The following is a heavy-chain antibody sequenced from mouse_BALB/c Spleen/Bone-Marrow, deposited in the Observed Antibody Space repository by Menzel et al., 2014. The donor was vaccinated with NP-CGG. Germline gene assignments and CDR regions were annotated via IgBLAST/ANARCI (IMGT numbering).Heavy chain of an antibody. CDR3: AREGRGSYGSSGYAMDY. CDR1: EFSLSSYG. J-gene: IGHJ4*01. CDR2: IWAGGSI. Sequence: VKLQESGPGLVAPSQSLSITCTVSEFSLSSYGVHWVRQPPGKGLEWLGVIWAGGSINYNSALMSRLSISKDSSKSQGFLKMKSLQNGDTAMYYCAREGRGSYGSSGYAMDYWGQGTSVTVSS. D-gene: IGHD1-1*01. V-gene: IGHV2-9*02.